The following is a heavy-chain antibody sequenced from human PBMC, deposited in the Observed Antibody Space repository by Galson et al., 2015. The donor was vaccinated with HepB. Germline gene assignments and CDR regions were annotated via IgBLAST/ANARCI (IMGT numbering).Heavy chain of an antibody. D-gene: IGHD3-10*01. CDR1: GFTFSNYW. J-gene: IGHJ6*02. Sequence: SLRLSCAASGFTFSNYWMHWVRQAPGKGLVWVSRINSDGSSTSYADSVKGRFTISRDNARNTLYLQMNSLRAEDTAVYYCARDRVYYASGSYYNYGTDVWGQGTTVTVSS. CDR2: INSDGSST. V-gene: IGHV3-74*01. CDR3: ARDRVYYASGSYYNYGTDV.